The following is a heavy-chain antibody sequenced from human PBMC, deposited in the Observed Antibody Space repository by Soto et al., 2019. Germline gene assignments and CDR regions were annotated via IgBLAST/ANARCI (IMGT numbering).Heavy chain of an antibody. D-gene: IGHD5-12*01. CDR3: AKYSRAGYDFPHRVFDY. Sequence: HPGGSVRLSCAASGFTFSSYAMSWVRQAPGKGLEWVSAISGSGGSTYYADSVKGRFTISRDNSKNTLYLQMNSLRAEDTAVYYCAKYSRAGYDFPHRVFDYWGQGTLVTVSS. CDR2: ISGSGGST. J-gene: IGHJ4*02. V-gene: IGHV3-23*01. CDR1: GFTFSSYA.